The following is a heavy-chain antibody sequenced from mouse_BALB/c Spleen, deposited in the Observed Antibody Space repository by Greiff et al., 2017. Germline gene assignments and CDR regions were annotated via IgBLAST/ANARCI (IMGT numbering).Heavy chain of an antibody. V-gene: IGHV5-12-2*01. Sequence: EVKLVESGGGLVQPGGSLKLSCAASGFTFSSYTMSWVRQTPEKRLEWVAYISNGGGSTYYPDTVKGRFTISRDNAKNTLYLQMSSLKSEDTAMYCCARHYRYERYFDVWGAGTTVTVSS. CDR1: GFTFSSYT. CDR2: ISNGGGST. CDR3: ARHYRYERYFDV. D-gene: IGHD2-14*01. J-gene: IGHJ1*01.